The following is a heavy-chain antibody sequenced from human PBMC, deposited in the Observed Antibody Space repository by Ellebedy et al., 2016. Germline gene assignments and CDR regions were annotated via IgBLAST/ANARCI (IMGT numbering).Heavy chain of an antibody. V-gene: IGHV4-61*01. D-gene: IGHD3-3*01. CDR1: GGSVSSGSYY. CDR2: IYTSGST. CDR3: ARDLGGRTTIFGVVNYYYYMDV. J-gene: IGHJ6*03. Sequence: SETLSLTXTVSGGSVSSGSYYWSWIRQPPGKGLEWIGRIYTSGSTNYNPSLKSRVTMSVDTSKNQFSLKLSSVTAADTAVYYCARDLGGRTTIFGVVNYYYYMDVWGKGTTVTVSS.